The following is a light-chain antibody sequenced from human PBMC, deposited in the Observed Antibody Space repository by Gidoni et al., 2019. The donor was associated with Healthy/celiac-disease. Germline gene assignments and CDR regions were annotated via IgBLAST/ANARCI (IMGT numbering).Light chain of an antibody. V-gene: IGKV3-11*01. Sequence: EIVLTQSPTTLSLSPGERSTLPCRASQSVRRYLAWYQQKPGQAPRFLTYDASNTATGIPHRFSGGGYGTDFTLTISGLEPEDFAVYYCQQRSNWPPVCSFGQGTKLEIE. CDR3: QQRSNWPPVCS. J-gene: IGKJ2*04. CDR1: QSVRRY. CDR2: DAS.